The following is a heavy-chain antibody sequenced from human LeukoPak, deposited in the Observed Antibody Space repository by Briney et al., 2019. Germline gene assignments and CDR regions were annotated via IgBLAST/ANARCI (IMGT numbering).Heavy chain of an antibody. V-gene: IGHV3-15*07. CDR3: STTYYYDSSEGY. Sequence: GVSHRLFCAASGFTFRNAWMYCVRQAPGKALECVGGIKSKTDGGTTDYAATVQGRFTISRDESKTTLYLQMNSLKTEDKAVYYCSTTYYYDSSEGYWGQGNLGTVSS. CDR1: GFTFRNAW. CDR2: IKSKTDGGTT. J-gene: IGHJ4*02. D-gene: IGHD3-22*01.